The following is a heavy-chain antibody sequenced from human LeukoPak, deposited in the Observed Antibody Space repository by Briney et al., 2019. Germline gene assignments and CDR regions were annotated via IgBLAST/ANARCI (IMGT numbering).Heavy chain of an antibody. Sequence: SETLSLTCTVSGGSISSYYWSWIRQPPGKGLEWIGYIYYSGSTNYNPSLKSRVTMSVDTSKNQFSLKLSSVTAADTAVYYCARGEISDIVVVPAAAEDAFDIWSQGTMVTVSS. CDR1: GGSISSYY. J-gene: IGHJ3*02. CDR3: ARGEISDIVVVPAAAEDAFDI. CDR2: IYYSGST. D-gene: IGHD2-2*01. V-gene: IGHV4-59*12.